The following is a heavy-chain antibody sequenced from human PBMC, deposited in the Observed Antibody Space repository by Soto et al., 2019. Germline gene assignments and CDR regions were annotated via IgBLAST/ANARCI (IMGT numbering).Heavy chain of an antibody. J-gene: IGHJ4*02. CDR2: VYYSGST. Sequence: QVQLQESGPGLGKPSQTLPLTCTVSGGSINRGGYYWTWIRQHPGKGLEWIGSVYYSGSTNYNPSLKSRVTISVDTSKNQFSLKLSSVSAADTAVYYCARGAGGNFYFDYWGQGTLVTVSS. CDR3: ARGAGGNFYFDY. V-gene: IGHV4-31*03. D-gene: IGHD2-21*02. CDR1: GGSINRGGYY.